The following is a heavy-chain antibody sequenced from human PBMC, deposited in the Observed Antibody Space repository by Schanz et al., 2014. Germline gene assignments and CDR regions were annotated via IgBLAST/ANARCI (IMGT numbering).Heavy chain of an antibody. CDR1: GFSFSSYA. CDR3: AIIGVMVAVAGTRADY. CDR2: LSGSGGST. V-gene: IGHV3-23*04. D-gene: IGHD6-19*01. Sequence: EADLVESGGGLIQRGESLRLSCSASGFSFSSYAMSWVRQAPGKGLEWVSALSGSGGSTYYADSVKGRFTISRDNAKNTLYLQMNRLRAEDTALYYCAIIGVMVAVAGTRADYWGHGTLVTVSS. J-gene: IGHJ4*01.